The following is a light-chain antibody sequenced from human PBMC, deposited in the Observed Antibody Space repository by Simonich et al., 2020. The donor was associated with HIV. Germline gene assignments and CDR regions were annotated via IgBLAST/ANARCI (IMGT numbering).Light chain of an antibody. CDR1: PSVSSN. V-gene: IGKV3-15*01. CDR2: GTA. Sequence: EIVLTQSPGTLSASPGQRATPSCSDSPSVSSNLAWYQQKLGQAPRLLIYGTATRATGIPARFSGSWSWTEFTLTITSMQSEDFALYYCQQYNNWPTFGGGTKVEIK. CDR3: QQYNNWPT. J-gene: IGKJ4*01.